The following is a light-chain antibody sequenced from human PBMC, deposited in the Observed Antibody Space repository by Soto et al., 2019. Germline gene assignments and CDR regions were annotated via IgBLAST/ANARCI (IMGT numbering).Light chain of an antibody. CDR1: SSNIGAGYD. CDR2: GNI. CDR3: QCYDSTLSARYV. J-gene: IGLJ1*01. Sequence: QSVLTQPPSVSGAPGQRGTISCTGSSSNIGAGYDVHWYQQPPGTAPNLLIFGNINRPSGVPDPFSGSKSGTSASLAITGLQAEEEGDYYCQCYDSTLSARYVFGTGTKVTVL. V-gene: IGLV1-40*01.